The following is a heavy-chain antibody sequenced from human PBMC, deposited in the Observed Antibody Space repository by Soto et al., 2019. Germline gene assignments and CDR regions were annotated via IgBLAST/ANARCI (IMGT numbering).Heavy chain of an antibody. D-gene: IGHD6-13*01. CDR1: GFTFSGFD. J-gene: IGHJ4*02. CDR3: AKSQEIGTHFFDS. V-gene: IGHV3-13*01. Sequence: GGSLRLSCEASGFTFSGFDMHWVRQPTGKGLEWVSSIGTAGDTYYAVSVKGRFTISRDNAKNSLSLQMNSLRAGDLAVYFCAKSQEIGTHFFDSWGQGTQVTVSS. CDR2: IGTAGDT.